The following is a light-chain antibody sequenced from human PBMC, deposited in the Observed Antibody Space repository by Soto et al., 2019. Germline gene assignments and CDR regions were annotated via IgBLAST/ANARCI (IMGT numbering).Light chain of an antibody. V-gene: IGKV4-1*01. J-gene: IGKJ2*01. Sequence: DIVMTQSPVSLAVSLGERATINCKSSQSVLYSSNNKNYLAWYQQKPGQPPKLLIYWASTRESGVPDRFSGSGSGTDFTLTISSLQAEDVAVYYCQQYYSTLVTFGQGTKLEIK. CDR2: WAS. CDR1: QSVLYSSNNKNY. CDR3: QQYYSTLVT.